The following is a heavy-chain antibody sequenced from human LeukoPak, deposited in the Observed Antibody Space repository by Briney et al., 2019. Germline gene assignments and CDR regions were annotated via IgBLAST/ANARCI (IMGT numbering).Heavy chain of an antibody. D-gene: IGHD1-26*01. V-gene: IGHV3-7*02. J-gene: IGHJ5*02. CDR1: GFTFSRYW. CDR2: IKQDGSEK. Sequence: GGSLRLSCATSGFTFSRYWMNWVRQAPGKGLEWVANIKQDGSEKYYVDSVKGRCTISRDNAKNSLYLQMSSLRVEDTAVYYCAGAMYSGGFDPWGQGTLVTVSS. CDR3: AGAMYSGGFDP.